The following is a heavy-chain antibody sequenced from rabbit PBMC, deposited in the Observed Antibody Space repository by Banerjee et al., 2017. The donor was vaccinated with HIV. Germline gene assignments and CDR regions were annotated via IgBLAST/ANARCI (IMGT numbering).Heavy chain of an antibody. D-gene: IGHD1-1*01. V-gene: IGHV1S45*01. CDR1: GFDLSRSYY. J-gene: IGHJ4*01. CDR2: IWTGDGGP. Sequence: QEQLEESGGGLVKPEGSLTLTCTASGFDLSRSYYMCWVRPAPGKGLEWIGCIWTGDGGPYYASWAKGRFTISKTSSTTVTLQMTSLTAADTATYSCARAAYSSSSGYSHFNLWGPGTLVTVS. CDR3: ARAAYSSSSGYSHFNL.